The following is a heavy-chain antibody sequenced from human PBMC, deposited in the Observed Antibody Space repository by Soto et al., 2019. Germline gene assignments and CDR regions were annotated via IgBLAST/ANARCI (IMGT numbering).Heavy chain of an antibody. CDR1: GVSINNGDYY. Sequence: QVQLQESGPGLVKPSQTLSLNCSVSGVSINNGDYYWSWIRQHAGQGLEWIGYIFYSGTTFYNPSLKSRVTISIDASKNQFSLEMSSVTAADTAVYYCAKVRGHAFDIRGQGTMVTVSS. J-gene: IGHJ3*02. CDR3: AKVRGHAFDI. D-gene: IGHD3-10*01. CDR2: IFYSGTT. V-gene: IGHV4-31*03.